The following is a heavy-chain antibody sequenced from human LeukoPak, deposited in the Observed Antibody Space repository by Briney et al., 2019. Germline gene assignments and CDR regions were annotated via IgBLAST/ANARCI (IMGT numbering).Heavy chain of an antibody. CDR2: ISSSSSYI. V-gene: IGHV3-21*01. CDR3: ARDLVGSGYYVYYFDY. D-gene: IGHD3-22*01. Sequence: PGGSLRLSCAASGFTFSSYSMNWVRQAPGKGLEWVSSISSSSSYIYYADSVKGRFTISRDNAKNSLYLQMNSLRAEDTAVYYCARDLVGSGYYVYYFDYWGQGTLVTVSS. CDR1: GFTFSSYS. J-gene: IGHJ4*02.